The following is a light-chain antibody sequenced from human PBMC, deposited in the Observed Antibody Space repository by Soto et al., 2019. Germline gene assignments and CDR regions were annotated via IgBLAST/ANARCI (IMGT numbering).Light chain of an antibody. J-gene: IGLJ1*01. Sequence: QSVLTQPASVSGSPGQSITISCTATSSDVGGYNYVSWYQQHPGKAPKLMIYEVSNRPSGVSNRFSGSKSGNTASLTISGLQAEHEADYYCSSYTSSSTLPYVFGPGTKVTV. CDR3: SSYTSSSTLPYV. CDR1: SSDVGGYNY. V-gene: IGLV2-14*01. CDR2: EVS.